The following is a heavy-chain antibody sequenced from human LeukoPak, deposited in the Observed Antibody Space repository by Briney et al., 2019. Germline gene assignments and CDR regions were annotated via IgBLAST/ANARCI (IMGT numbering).Heavy chain of an antibody. Sequence: GASVKVSCKASGYTFTNYGISWVRQAPGQGLEWMGWISGFNGNTNYGQKVQGRVTMTTDTSTITAYMELRSLRSVDTAVYYCARMVRGVPYYYGMDVWGQGTTVTVSS. V-gene: IGHV1-18*01. J-gene: IGHJ6*02. D-gene: IGHD3-10*01. CDR3: ARMVRGVPYYYGMDV. CDR2: ISGFNGNT. CDR1: GYTFTNYG.